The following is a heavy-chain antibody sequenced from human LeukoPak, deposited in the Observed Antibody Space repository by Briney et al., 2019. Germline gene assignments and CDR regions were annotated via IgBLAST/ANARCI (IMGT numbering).Heavy chain of an antibody. V-gene: IGHV4-59*01. CDR2: IYYSGST. D-gene: IGHD4-17*01. Sequence: SETLSLTCTVSGGSISSYYWSWIRQPPGKGLEWIGYIYYSGSTNYNPSLKSRVTISVDTSKNQFSLKLSSVTAADTAVYYCAREGQLEGLYSDHDGDDAFDIWGQGTMVTVSS. CDR3: AREGQLEGLYSDHDGDDAFDI. CDR1: GGSISSYY. J-gene: IGHJ3*02.